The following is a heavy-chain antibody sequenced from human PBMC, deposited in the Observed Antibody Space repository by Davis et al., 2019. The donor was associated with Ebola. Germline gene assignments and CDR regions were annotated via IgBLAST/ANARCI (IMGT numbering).Heavy chain of an antibody. Sequence: ASVKVSCKASGYTFTSYDINWVRQATGQGLEWMGWMNPNSGNTGYAQNFQGRVTMTRNTSISTAYMELSSLRSDDTAVYYCARIGPSPVRADVWGQGTTVTVSS. V-gene: IGHV1-8*01. CDR1: GYTFTSYD. CDR2: MNPNSGNT. J-gene: IGHJ6*02. CDR3: ARIGPSPVRADV.